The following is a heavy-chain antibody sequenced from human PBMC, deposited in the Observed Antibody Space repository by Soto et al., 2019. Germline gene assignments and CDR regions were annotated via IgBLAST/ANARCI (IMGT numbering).Heavy chain of an antibody. J-gene: IGHJ4*02. V-gene: IGHV1-58*01. D-gene: IGHD3-9*01. CDR3: ARGGLYYDILTGYYVLLPFDY. Sequence: ASVKVSCKASGFTFSNSAVQWVRQARGERLEWIGWIVVGSGNTNYAQKLQERVTIIRDTSTSTAYMELSSLRSEDTAVYYCARGGLYYDILTGYYVLLPFDYWGQGTLVTVSS. CDR2: IVVGSGNT. CDR1: GFTFSNSA.